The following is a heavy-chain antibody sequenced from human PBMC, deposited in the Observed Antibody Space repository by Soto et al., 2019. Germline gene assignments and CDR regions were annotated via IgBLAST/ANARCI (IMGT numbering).Heavy chain of an antibody. CDR1: GFTVSSNF. V-gene: IGHV3-53*02. CDR2: IYSGGSA. D-gene: IGHD3-3*01. CDR3: ARRAPNYDGNWYFDL. J-gene: IGHJ2*01. Sequence: EVQLVETGGGLIQPGGSLRLSCAASGFTVSSNFMNWVRQAPGKGLEWVSVIYSGGSAYYADFVKGRFTISRDNSKNILYLQMNTLRAEDAAIYFCARRAPNYDGNWYFDLWGRGTLVTVSS.